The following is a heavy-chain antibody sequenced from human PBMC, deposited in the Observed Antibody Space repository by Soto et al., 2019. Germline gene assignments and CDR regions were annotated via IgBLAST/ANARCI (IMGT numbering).Heavy chain of an antibody. Sequence: GAPRPSPAAPRFTLRSDWVHSGPPAPREGVVGVSRINTDGSGTTYADSVKGRFTISRDNSKDTLYLQMNSLRAEDTAVYYCASTTDPYNWNDGRLGHDAFDIWGQGTMVTVSS. CDR2: INTDGSGT. J-gene: IGHJ3*02. D-gene: IGHD1-1*01. CDR3: ASTTDPYNWNDGRLGHDAFDI. CDR1: RFTLRSDW. V-gene: IGHV3-74*01.